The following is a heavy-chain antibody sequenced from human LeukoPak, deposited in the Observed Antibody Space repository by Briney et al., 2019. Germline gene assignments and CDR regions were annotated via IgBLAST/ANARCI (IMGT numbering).Heavy chain of an antibody. J-gene: IGHJ6*04. CDR3: ARSLKPAVAPVGV. Sequence: SETLSFTCSVSGGSVSSGSSYWSWIRQPPGKGLVWIGYIYYSGSTNYNPSLKSRVTISVDTAKNQFSLKLSSVTAADTAVYYCARSLKPAVAPVGVWGKGTTVTVSS. CDR1: GGSVSSGSSY. CDR2: IYYSGST. V-gene: IGHV4-61*01. D-gene: IGHD6-13*01.